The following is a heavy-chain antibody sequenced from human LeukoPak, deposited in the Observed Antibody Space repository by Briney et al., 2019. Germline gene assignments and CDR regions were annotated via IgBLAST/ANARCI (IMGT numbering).Heavy chain of an antibody. CDR2: INPNSGGT. V-gene: IGHV1-2*02. CDR1: GYTFTSYG. Sequence: ASVKVSCNASGYTFTSYGISWVRQAPGQGLEWMGWINPNSGGTNYAQKFQGRVTMTRDTSISTAYMELSRLRSDDTAVYYCARPLRYCSSTSCYALDYWGQGTLVTVSS. J-gene: IGHJ4*02. D-gene: IGHD2-2*01. CDR3: ARPLRYCSSTSCYALDY.